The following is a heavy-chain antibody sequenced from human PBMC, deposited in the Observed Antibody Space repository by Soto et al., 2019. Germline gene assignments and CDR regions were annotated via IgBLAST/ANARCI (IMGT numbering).Heavy chain of an antibody. D-gene: IGHD5-18*01. CDR2: IYYSGST. V-gene: IGHV4-31*03. J-gene: IGHJ3*02. CDR3: ARATRYSYGKDAFDI. Sequence: QVQLQESGPGLVKPSQTLSLTCTVSVGSISSGGYYWSWIRQHPGKGLEWIGYIYYSGSTYSNPSLKSRVTRSVYTSKNQFSLKRSSVTAADTAVYYCARATRYSYGKDAFDIWGQGTMVTVSS. CDR1: VGSISSGGYY.